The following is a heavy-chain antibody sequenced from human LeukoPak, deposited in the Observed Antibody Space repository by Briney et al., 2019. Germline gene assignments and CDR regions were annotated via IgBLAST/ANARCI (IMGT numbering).Heavy chain of an antibody. J-gene: IGHJ4*02. CDR1: GFTFSNHW. V-gene: IGHV3-30*18. Sequence: GGSLRLSCAASGFTFSNHWMHWVRQAPGKGLEWAALIAYDGSNKYYGDSVKGRFTISRDNSKNTLYLQMNSLRAEDTAVYYCAKEGGSGWYGDYWGQGTLVTVSS. D-gene: IGHD6-19*01. CDR2: IAYDGSNK. CDR3: AKEGGSGWYGDY.